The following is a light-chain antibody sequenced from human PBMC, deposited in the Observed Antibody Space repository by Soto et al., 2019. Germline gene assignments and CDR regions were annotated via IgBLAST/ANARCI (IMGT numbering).Light chain of an antibody. CDR2: GAS. CDR3: QQYGSSGWT. Sequence: EIVLTQSPGTLSLSPGERATLSRRASQSVSSSYLAWYQQKPGQAPRLLIYGASSRATGIPDRFSGSGSGTDFTLTISRLEPEDFAVYYCQQYGSSGWTVGQGTKVDIK. V-gene: IGKV3-20*01. CDR1: QSVSSSY. J-gene: IGKJ1*01.